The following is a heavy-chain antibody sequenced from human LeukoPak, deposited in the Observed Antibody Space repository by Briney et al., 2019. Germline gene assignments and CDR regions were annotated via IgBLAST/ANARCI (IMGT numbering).Heavy chain of an antibody. J-gene: IGHJ2*01. CDR2: INTRSYI. V-gene: IGHV3-21*01. D-gene: IGHD3-16*01. CDR3: ARRHRWLNWYSDL. Sequence: GGSLRLSCAASGFTFSSYSMNWVRQAPGKGLEWVSSINTRSYIYSADSVKGRFTISRDNAKNTLYLQMNSLRAEDTAVYYCARRHRWLNWYSDLWGRGTLVTVSS. CDR1: GFTFSSYS.